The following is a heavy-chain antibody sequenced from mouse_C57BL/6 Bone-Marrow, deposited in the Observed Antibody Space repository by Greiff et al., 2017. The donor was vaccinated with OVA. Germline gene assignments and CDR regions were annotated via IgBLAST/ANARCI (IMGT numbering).Heavy chain of an antibody. D-gene: IGHD1-1*01. CDR1: EYEFPSHD. CDR3: SRTTVVRLSMDY. J-gene: IGHJ4*01. Sequence: DVKLQESGGGLVQPGESLKLSCESTEYEFPSHDMSWVRQTPEKRLALVAAINSDGGITYYPDTMERRFIISRDNTKKTLYLQMSSRRSEDTALYYCSRTTVVRLSMDYWGQGTSVTVSA. V-gene: IGHV5-2*01. CDR2: INSDGGIT.